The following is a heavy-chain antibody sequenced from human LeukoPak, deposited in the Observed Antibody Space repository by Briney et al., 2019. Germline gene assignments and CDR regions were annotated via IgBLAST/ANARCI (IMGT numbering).Heavy chain of an antibody. V-gene: IGHV4-4*07. Sequence: SETLSLTCAVYGGSFSGYYWSWIRQPAGKGLEWIGRIYTSGSTNYNPSLKSRVTMSVGTSKNQFSLKLSSVNAADTAVYYCARDVVGATTDAFDIWGQGTRVTVSP. J-gene: IGHJ3*02. CDR1: GGSFSGYY. D-gene: IGHD1-26*01. CDR2: IYTSGST. CDR3: ARDVVGATTDAFDI.